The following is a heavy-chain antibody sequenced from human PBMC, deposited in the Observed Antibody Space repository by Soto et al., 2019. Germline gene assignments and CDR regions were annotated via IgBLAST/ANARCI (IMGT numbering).Heavy chain of an antibody. Sequence: QVQLVESGGGVVQPGRSLRLCCAASGFTFSTYGMYWVRQAPGKGLEWVAVISDDGSQKYYADSVKGRFTISRDNSKSTLYLQMNSLRVEDTAVYYCAKDQTHAFDIWGQGTMVTVSS. CDR1: GFTFSTYG. J-gene: IGHJ3*02. CDR2: ISDDGSQK. V-gene: IGHV3-30*18. CDR3: AKDQTHAFDI.